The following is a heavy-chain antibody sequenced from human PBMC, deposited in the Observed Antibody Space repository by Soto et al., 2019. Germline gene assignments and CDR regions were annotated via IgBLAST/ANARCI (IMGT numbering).Heavy chain of an antibody. Sequence: LRLSCAASGFTFSSYGMHWVRQAPGKGLEWVAVIWYDGSNKYYADSVKGRFTISRDNSKNTLYLQMNSLRAEDTAVYYCARGGSSSWYFYYFDYWGQGTLVTVPQ. V-gene: IGHV3-33*01. CDR2: IWYDGSNK. D-gene: IGHD6-13*01. CDR1: GFTFSSYG. J-gene: IGHJ4*02. CDR3: ARGGSSSWYFYYFDY.